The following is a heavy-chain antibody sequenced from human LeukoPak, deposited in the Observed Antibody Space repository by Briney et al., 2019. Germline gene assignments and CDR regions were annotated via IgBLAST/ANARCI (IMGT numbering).Heavy chain of an antibody. CDR2: INPNSGGT. D-gene: IGHD1-14*01. J-gene: IGHJ4*02. CDR1: GYTFTGYY. CDR3: ARDIGRNQFDY. V-gene: IGHV1-2*04. Sequence: ASVTVSCKASGYTFTGYYMHWVRQAPRQGLEWMGWINPNSGGTNYAQKFQGWVTMTRDTSISTAYMELSRLRSDDTAVYYCARDIGRNQFDYWGQGTLVTVSS.